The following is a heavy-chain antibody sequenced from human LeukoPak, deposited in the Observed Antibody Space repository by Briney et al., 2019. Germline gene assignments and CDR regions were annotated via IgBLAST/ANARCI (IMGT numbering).Heavy chain of an antibody. J-gene: IGHJ5*02. Sequence: GGSLRLSCAASGFNFDDYTMHWVRQAPGKGLEWVSLVAWDGGGTFFADSVKGRFTISRDNAKNSLYLQMNSLRAEDTAVYYCARGHSISPNWFDPWGQGTLVTVSS. CDR3: ARGHSISPNWFDP. CDR2: VAWDGGGT. CDR1: GFNFDDYT. V-gene: IGHV3-43*01. D-gene: IGHD6-13*01.